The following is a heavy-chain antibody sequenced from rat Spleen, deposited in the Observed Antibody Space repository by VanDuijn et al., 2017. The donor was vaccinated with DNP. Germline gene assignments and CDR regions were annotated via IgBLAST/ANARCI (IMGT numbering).Heavy chain of an antibody. V-gene: IGHV5-31*01. Sequence: EVKLVESGGGLVQPGRSLKLSCAASEFNFNDYWMGWVRQAPGKGLEWVASITNTGGSIYYPDSVKGRFTISRDNAQNTLYLQMNSLRSEDTATYYCTRDRQGGYWYFDFWGPGTMVTVSS. J-gene: IGHJ1*01. CDR1: EFNFNDYW. CDR3: TRDRQGGYWYFDF. CDR2: ITNTGGSI.